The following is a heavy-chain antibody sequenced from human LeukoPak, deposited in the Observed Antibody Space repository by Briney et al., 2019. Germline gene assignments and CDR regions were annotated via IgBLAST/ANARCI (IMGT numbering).Heavy chain of an antibody. CDR3: ARHYDSSGYYFDAFDI. CDR1: GGSISSYY. J-gene: IGHJ3*02. V-gene: IGHV4-59*08. CDR2: IYYSGST. D-gene: IGHD3-22*01. Sequence: SETLSLTCTVSGGSISSYYWSWIRQPPGKGLEWIGYIYYSGSTNYNPSLKSRVTIPVDTSKNQFSLKLSSVTAADTAVYYCARHYDSSGYYFDAFDIWGQGTMVTVSS.